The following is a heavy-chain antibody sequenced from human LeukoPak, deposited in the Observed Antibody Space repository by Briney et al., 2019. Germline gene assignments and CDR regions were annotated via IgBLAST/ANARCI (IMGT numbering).Heavy chain of an antibody. Sequence: ASVKVSCKASGYTFTSYGISWVRQAPGQGLEWMGWISAYNGNTNYAQKLQGRVTMTTDTSTSTAYMELSSLRSEDTAVYYCARADITRDGYNSAFDIWGQGTMVTVSS. CDR1: GYTFTSYG. V-gene: IGHV1-18*01. CDR2: ISAYNGNT. D-gene: IGHD5-24*01. J-gene: IGHJ3*02. CDR3: ARADITRDGYNSAFDI.